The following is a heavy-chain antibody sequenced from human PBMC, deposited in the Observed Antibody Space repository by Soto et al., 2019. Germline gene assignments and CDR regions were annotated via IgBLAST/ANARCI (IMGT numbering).Heavy chain of an antibody. CDR1: GYTFTAKH. D-gene: IGHD3-10*02. CDR3: ARNMDYYYGRGSGNGHGV. CDR2: INPKFGDT. J-gene: IGHJ6*02. Sequence: QVRLVQSGAEVKEPGDSVRVSCEASGYTFTAKHIHWVRQAPGQGLEWMGWINPKFGDTGYAQDFQGRVSMTSDMSISTVYMELSRLTSDDTAIYYCARNMDYYYGRGSGNGHGVWGQGTTVTVFS. V-gene: IGHV1-2*02.